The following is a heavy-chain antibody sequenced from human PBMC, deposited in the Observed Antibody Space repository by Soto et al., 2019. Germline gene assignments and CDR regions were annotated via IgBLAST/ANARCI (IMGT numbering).Heavy chain of an antibody. CDR1: GFTFSSYA. CDR2: ISGSGGST. J-gene: IGHJ5*02. V-gene: IGHV3-23*01. CDR3: AKDCTLDYDFWSGPPRLCWFDP. D-gene: IGHD3-3*01. Sequence: GGSLRLSCAASGFTFSSYAMSWVRQAPGKGLEWVSAISGSGGSTYYADSVKGRFTISRDNSKNTLYLQMNSLRAEDTAVYYCAKDCTLDYDFWSGPPRLCWFDPWGQGTLVTVSS.